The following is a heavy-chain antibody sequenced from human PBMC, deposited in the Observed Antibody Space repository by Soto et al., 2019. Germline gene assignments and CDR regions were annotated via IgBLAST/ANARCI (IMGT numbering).Heavy chain of an antibody. D-gene: IGHD4-17*01. Sequence: QVQLVQSGAEVKKPGSSVKVSCKASGGTFSSYTISWVRQAPGQGLEWMGRIIPILGIANYAQKFQGRVTIPADKATSTAYMELSSLRSEDTAVYYCASHDYGEQWFDPWGQGTLVTVSS. CDR2: IIPILGIA. V-gene: IGHV1-69*02. J-gene: IGHJ5*02. CDR1: GGTFSSYT. CDR3: ASHDYGEQWFDP.